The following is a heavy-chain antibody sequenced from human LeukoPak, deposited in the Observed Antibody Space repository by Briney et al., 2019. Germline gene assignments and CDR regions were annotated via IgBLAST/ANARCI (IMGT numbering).Heavy chain of an antibody. J-gene: IGHJ3*02. CDR1: GLTFSNYA. CDR2: ISGSGGST. V-gene: IGHV3-23*01. Sequence: GGSLRLSCAASGLTFSNYAMSWVRQAPGKGLEWVSTISGSGGSTYYADSVKGRFTISRDNSNNMLYLQMNSLRVEDTAVYYCARERDPYGDYIIDAFDIWGRGTMVTVSS. D-gene: IGHD4-17*01. CDR3: ARERDPYGDYIIDAFDI.